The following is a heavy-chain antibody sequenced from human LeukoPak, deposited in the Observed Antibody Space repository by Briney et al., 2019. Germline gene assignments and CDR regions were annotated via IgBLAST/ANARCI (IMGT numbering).Heavy chain of an antibody. CDR2: ST. V-gene: IGHV3-74*01. CDR1: GFTFSSYW. Sequence: GGSLKLSCAASGFTFSSYWMHWVRQAPGKGLVWVSRSTAYADSVKGRFTISRDNAKNSLYLQMNSLRAEDTAVYYCARVPVGATGFDYWGQGTLVTVSS. CDR3: ARVPVGATGFDY. D-gene: IGHD1-26*01. J-gene: IGHJ4*02.